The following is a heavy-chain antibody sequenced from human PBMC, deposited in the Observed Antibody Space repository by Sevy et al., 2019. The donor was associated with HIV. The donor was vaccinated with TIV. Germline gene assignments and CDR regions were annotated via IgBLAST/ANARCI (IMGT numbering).Heavy chain of an antibody. Sequence: GGSLRLSCAASGFTFSSYGMHWVRQAPGKGLEWVAFIRYDGSNKYYADSVKGRFTISRDNSKNTLYLQMNSLGAEDTAVYYCAKVVVPAASYYYGMDVWGQGTTVTVSS. CDR2: IRYDGSNK. J-gene: IGHJ6*02. D-gene: IGHD2-2*01. CDR1: GFTFSSYG. CDR3: AKVVVPAASYYYGMDV. V-gene: IGHV3-30*02.